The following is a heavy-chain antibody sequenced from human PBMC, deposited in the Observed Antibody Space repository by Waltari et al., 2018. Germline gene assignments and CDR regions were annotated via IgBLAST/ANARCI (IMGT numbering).Heavy chain of an antibody. CDR3: AKVGLAGAFDI. CDR2: IKQDGRES. CDR1: GFTFSKYW. D-gene: IGHD1-26*01. J-gene: IGHJ3*02. Sequence: EVQLVESGGGLVQPGGSLRLSCPASGFTFSKYWMTWVRQAPGKGLEWVANIKQDGRESYYVDSVKGRFTISRDNAENSLFLQMNSLKAGDTAVYYCAKVGLAGAFDIWGQGTMVTVSS. V-gene: IGHV3-7*01.